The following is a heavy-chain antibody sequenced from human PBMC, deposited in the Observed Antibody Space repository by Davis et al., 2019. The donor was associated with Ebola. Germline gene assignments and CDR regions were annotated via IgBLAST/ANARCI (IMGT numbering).Heavy chain of an antibody. Sequence: ETLSLTCTVSGGSINNYFWSWIRQPPGKGLEWVSYISGSSSTIYYADSVKGRFTISRDNAKNSLYLQMNSLRDEDTAVYYCARHDDYWGQGTLVTVSS. CDR1: GGSINNYF. J-gene: IGHJ4*02. CDR2: ISGSSSTI. V-gene: IGHV3-48*02. CDR3: ARHDDY.